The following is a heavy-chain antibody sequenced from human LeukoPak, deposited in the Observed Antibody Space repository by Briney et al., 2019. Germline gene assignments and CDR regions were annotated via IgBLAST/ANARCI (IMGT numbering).Heavy chain of an antibody. CDR2: INPSAGST. Sequence: GASVKVSCKASGYTFTSYDINWVRQAPGQGLEWMGIINPSAGSTSYAEKFQGRVTMTRDTSTSTVYMELSSLRSEDTAVYYCAIRYGSGIYWGQGTLVTVSS. V-gene: IGHV1-46*01. CDR3: AIRYGSGIY. D-gene: IGHD3-10*01. J-gene: IGHJ4*02. CDR1: GYTFTSYD.